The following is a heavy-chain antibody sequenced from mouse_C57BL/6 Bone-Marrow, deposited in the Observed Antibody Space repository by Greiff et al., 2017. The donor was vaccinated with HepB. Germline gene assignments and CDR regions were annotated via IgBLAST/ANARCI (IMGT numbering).Heavy chain of an antibody. Sequence: VQLQESGAELMKPGASVKLSCKASGYTFTGYWIEWVKQRPGHGLEWIGEILPGNGSTNYNEKFKGKATFTADTSSNTAYMQLSSLTTEDSAIYYCASPKGRYRYFDYWGTGTTVTVSS. CDR2: ILPGNGST. CDR3: ASPKGRYRYFDY. V-gene: IGHV1-9*01. J-gene: IGHJ1*03. D-gene: IGHD1-1*01. CDR1: GYTFTGYW.